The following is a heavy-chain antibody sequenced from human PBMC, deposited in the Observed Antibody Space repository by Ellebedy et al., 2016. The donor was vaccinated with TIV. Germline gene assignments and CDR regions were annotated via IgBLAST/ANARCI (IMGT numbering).Heavy chain of an antibody. CDR3: SRHTDYALDY. D-gene: IGHD4-17*01. Sequence: PGGSLRLSCVASGFPFNGYSMSWVRQARGKGLEWVATIKHDGGEKFYEDSVKGRFTISRDNAKNSLYLQMNSLRAEDTAVYYCSRHTDYALDYWGQGALVTVSS. J-gene: IGHJ4*02. CDR2: IKHDGGEK. V-gene: IGHV3-7*01. CDR1: GFPFNGYS.